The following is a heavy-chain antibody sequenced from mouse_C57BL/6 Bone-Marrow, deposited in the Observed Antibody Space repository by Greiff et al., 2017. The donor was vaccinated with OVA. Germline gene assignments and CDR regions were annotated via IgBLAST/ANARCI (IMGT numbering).Heavy chain of an antibody. V-gene: IGHV3-8*01. CDR2: ISYSGST. Sequence: EVKLMESGPGLAKPSQTLSLTCSVTGYSITSDYWNWIRKFPGNKLEYMGYISYSGSTYYNPSLKSRISITRDTSKNQYYLQLNSVTTEDTATYDCARSRRGYYDAMDYWGQGTSVTVSS. CDR1: GYSITSDY. CDR3: ARSRRGYYDAMDY. J-gene: IGHJ4*01.